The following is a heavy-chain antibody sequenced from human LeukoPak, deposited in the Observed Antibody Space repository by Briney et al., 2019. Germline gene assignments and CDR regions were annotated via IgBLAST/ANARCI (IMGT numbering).Heavy chain of an antibody. CDR3: ARAHNWKYGSFDF. V-gene: IGHV3-23*01. CDR2: ISGGGGST. CDR1: GFTLSSYS. Sequence: GGSLRLSCAASGFTLSSYSMSWVRQAPGKGLEWVSAISGGGGSTYYADSVKGRFTISRDSSKNTPFLQMNSLRAEDTAVYYCARAHNWKYGSFDFWGQGTLVTVSS. D-gene: IGHD1-7*01. J-gene: IGHJ4*02.